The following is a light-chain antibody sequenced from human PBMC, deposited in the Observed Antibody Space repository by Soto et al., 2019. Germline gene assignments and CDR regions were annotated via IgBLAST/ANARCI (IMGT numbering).Light chain of an antibody. Sequence: QSVPTQPASVSGSPGQSITISCTGTSSDVGGYKYVSWYQQHPGKAPKLMIYEVSNRPSGVSNRFSGSKSGNTASLTISGLQAEDEADYYCSSYTSSGTRVFGTGTKLTVL. CDR1: SSDVGGYKY. CDR2: EVS. J-gene: IGLJ1*01. CDR3: SSYTSSGTRV. V-gene: IGLV2-14*01.